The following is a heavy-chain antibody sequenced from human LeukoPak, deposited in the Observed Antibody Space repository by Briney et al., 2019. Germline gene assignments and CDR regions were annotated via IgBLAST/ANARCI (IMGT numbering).Heavy chain of an antibody. CDR3: ARDSPVAMGDAFDI. D-gene: IGHD2-2*01. CDR1: GGSISSYY. CDR2: IYTSGST. J-gene: IGHJ3*02. Sequence: SETLSLTCTVSGGSISSYYWSWIRQPAGKGLEWVGRIYTSGSTNYNPSLKSRVTMSVDTSKNQFSLKLSSVTAADTAVYYCARDSPVAMGDAFDIWGQGTMVTVSS. V-gene: IGHV4-4*07.